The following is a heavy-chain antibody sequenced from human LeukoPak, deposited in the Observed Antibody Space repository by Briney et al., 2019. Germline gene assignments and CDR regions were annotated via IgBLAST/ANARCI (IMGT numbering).Heavy chain of an antibody. CDR1: GITVSSEY. D-gene: IGHD2-21*02. CDR3: ARGGGAYCGGDCYRNFDY. J-gene: IGHJ4*02. Sequence: GGSLTRSCAAYGITVSSEYMSWVRQAPGKGREWVSVIYSSGSTYYADSVKGRFTISRDNSNSTLYLQMSSLRPEDTAVYYCARGGGAYCGGDCYRNFDYWGQGALVTVSS. CDR2: IYSSGST. V-gene: IGHV3-66*02.